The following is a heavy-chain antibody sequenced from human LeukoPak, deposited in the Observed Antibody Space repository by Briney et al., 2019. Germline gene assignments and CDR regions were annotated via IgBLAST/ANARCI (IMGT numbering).Heavy chain of an antibody. CDR1: GYSFTSYW. CDR3: ARHCPPSSSWCKNWFDP. D-gene: IGHD6-13*01. J-gene: IGHJ5*02. CDR2: IYPGDSDT. V-gene: IGHV5-51*01. Sequence: GESPKIPCKGAGYSFTSYWIGWGRQLPGKGLEWRGIIYPGDSDTRYSPSFQGQVTISADKTISTAYLQWSSLKASDTAMYYCARHCPPSSSWCKNWFDPWGQGTLVTVSS.